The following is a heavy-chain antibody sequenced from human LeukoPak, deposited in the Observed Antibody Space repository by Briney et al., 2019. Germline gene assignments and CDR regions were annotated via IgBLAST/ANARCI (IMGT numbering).Heavy chain of an antibody. D-gene: IGHD6-13*01. Sequence: GGSLRLSCAASGFTFSSYAMSWVRQAPGKGLEWVSAISGSGGSTYYADSVKGRFTISRDNSKNTLYLQMNSLRAEDTAVYYCAKDPNSSSWDAEYFQHWGQGTLVAVSS. CDR2: ISGSGGST. J-gene: IGHJ1*01. V-gene: IGHV3-23*01. CDR1: GFTFSSYA. CDR3: AKDPNSSSWDAEYFQH.